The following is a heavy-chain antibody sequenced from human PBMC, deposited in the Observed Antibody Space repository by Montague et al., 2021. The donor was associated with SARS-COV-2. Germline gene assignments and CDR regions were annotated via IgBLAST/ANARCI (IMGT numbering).Heavy chain of an antibody. V-gene: IGHV4-4*08. CDR1: GGSISDYY. CDR2: ITTSGST. Sequence: SETLSLTCAVSGGSISDYYWSWIRQPPGKGLEWIGYITTSGSTNYNPSLKSRVTISVDTSKNQFSLRLNSVTAADTAVYYYARVHPSTRRLPVTKVDYYFCMDVWGQGTMVTVSS. D-gene: IGHD2/OR15-2a*01. J-gene: IGHJ6*02. CDR3: ARVHPSTRRLPVTKVDYYFCMDV.